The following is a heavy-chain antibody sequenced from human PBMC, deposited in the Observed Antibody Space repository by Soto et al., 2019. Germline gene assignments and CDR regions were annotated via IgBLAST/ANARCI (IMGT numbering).Heavy chain of an antibody. D-gene: IGHD1-26*01. CDR2: IWYDGSNK. CDR1: GFTFSSYG. Sequence: QVQLVESGGGVVQPGRSLRLSCAASGFTFSSYGMHWVRQAPGKGLEWVAVIWYDGSNKYYADSVKGRFTISRDNSKNTLYLQMNSLRAEDTAVYYCARELGGSYRRPDYWGQGTLVTVSS. V-gene: IGHV3-33*01. J-gene: IGHJ4*02. CDR3: ARELGGSYRRPDY.